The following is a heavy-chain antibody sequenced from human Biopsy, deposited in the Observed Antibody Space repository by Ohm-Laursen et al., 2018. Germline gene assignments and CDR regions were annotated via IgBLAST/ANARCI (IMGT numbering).Heavy chain of an antibody. CDR1: GGSFTGHY. CDR3: ARGSNEYGGLYFPH. D-gene: IGHD4-23*01. V-gene: IGHV4-59*11. Sequence: GTLSLTCTVSGGSFTGHYWSWIRQPPGEGLEWIGHISHTGYTSYKSSLKSRVTISLDTSRKHFSLRLTSLAAADTAVYYCARGSNEYGGLYFPHWGQGTLVTVSS. CDR2: ISHTGYT. J-gene: IGHJ1*01.